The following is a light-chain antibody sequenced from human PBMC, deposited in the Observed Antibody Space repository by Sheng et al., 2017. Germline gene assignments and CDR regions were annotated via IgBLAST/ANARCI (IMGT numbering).Light chain of an antibody. CDR3: QQYGSSALT. CDR1: QSVSSSY. Sequence: EIVLTQSPGTLSLSPGERATLSCRASQSVSSSYLAWYQQKPGQAPRLLIYGASSRATCIPDRFSGSGSGTDFTLTISRLEPEDFAVYYCQQYGSSALTFGGGPRWRSN. V-gene: IGKV3-20*01. CDR2: GAS. J-gene: IGKJ4*01.